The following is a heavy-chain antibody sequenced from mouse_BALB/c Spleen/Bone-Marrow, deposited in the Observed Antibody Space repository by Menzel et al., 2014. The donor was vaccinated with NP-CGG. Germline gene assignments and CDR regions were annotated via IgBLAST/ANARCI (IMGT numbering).Heavy chain of an antibody. D-gene: IGHD2-12*01. CDR2: VFPGSGFI. V-gene: IGHV1-62-2*01. Sequence: QVHMQPSGAELVKPRASVDVAWQASGYPFTEYIIHWIKQRSGQGLERIGWVFPGSGFIKDNKKFKDKASLTADKSSSTVYMELSRVTSEDSAVYLCARHEDLDIRRRLGAMDYWGQGTSVTVSS. CDR1: GYPFTEYI. CDR3: ARHEDLDIRRRLGAMDY. J-gene: IGHJ4*01.